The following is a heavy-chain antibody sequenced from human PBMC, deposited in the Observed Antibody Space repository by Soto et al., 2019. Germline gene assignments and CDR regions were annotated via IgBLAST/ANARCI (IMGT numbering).Heavy chain of an antibody. V-gene: IGHV4-39*01. Sequence: TLSLTCTVSGGSISSSSYYWGWIRQPPGKGLEWIGSIYYSGSTYYNPSLKSRVTISVDTSKNQFSLKLSSVTAADTAVYYCARTRAVWFDPWGQGTLVTVSS. CDR3: ARTRAVWFDP. D-gene: IGHD6-19*01. CDR1: GGSISSSSYY. J-gene: IGHJ5*02. CDR2: IYYSGST.